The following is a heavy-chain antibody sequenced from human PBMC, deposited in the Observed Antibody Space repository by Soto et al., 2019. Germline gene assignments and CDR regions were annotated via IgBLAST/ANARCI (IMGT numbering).Heavy chain of an antibody. CDR2: IYYSGST. CDR1: GGSISSYY. D-gene: IGHD1-26*01. J-gene: IGHJ3*02. Sequence: QVQLQESGPGLVKPSETLSLTCTVSGGSISSYYWSWIRQPPGKGLEWIGYIYYSGSTNYNPSLKRRVTISVDTSKNQFSLKLSSVTAADTAVYYCARGKGRGRAFDIWGQGTMVTVSS. CDR3: ARGKGRGRAFDI. V-gene: IGHV4-59*01.